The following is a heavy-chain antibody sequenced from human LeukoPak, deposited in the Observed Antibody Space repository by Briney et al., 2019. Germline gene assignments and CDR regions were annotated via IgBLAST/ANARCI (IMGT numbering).Heavy chain of an antibody. CDR1: GFTPNNTL. D-gene: IGHD2-2*01. CDR2: IKSNSDGGTA. J-gene: IGHJ3*01. CDR3: TTAPCSTGSCDPDDAFDV. Sequence: GGSLRLSCVASGFTPNNTLVTWVRPAPGTGLGLGGRIKSNSDGGTADYATAVKGRFTISREDSKNMVFLQMTSLKIEDTGAYHCTTAPCSTGSCDPDDAFDVWGLGTMVTVSS. V-gene: IGHV3-15*01.